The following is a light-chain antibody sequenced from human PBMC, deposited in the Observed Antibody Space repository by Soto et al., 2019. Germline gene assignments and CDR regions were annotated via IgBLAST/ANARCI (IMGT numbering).Light chain of an antibody. Sequence: EIVMTQSPATLSVSPGERATLSCRASQSVSSNLAWYQQKPGQAPRLLIYGASTRVTGIPARFSGGGSGTEFTLTISSLRSEDFAVYYCQQYHNWPPLTFGGGTKVEIK. CDR3: QQYHNWPPLT. CDR1: QSVSSN. V-gene: IGKV3-15*01. CDR2: GAS. J-gene: IGKJ4*01.